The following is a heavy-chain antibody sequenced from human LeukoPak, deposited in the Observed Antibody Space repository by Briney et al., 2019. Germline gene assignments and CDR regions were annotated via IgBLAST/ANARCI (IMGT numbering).Heavy chain of an antibody. V-gene: IGHV1-46*01. D-gene: IGHD3-3*01. Sequence: ASVKVSCKASGYTFTSYYMHWVRQAPGQGLEWMGIINPSGGSTSYAQKFQGRVTMTEDTSTDTAYMELSSLRSEDTAVYYCATAVPTDYDFWSGYSAWGQGTLVTVSS. J-gene: IGHJ5*02. CDR3: ATAVPTDYDFWSGYSA. CDR1: GYTFTSYY. CDR2: INPSGGST.